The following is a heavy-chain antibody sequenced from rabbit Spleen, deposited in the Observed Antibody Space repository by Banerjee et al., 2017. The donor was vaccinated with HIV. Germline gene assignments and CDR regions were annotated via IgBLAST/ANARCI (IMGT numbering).Heavy chain of an antibody. CDR2: IDTGNSGFT. V-gene: IGHV1S40*01. Sequence: QSLEESGGDLVKPGASLTLTCTASGVSFSFNSYMCWVRQAPGKGLEWIACIDTGNSGFTYFASWAKGRVTISKTSSTTVDLKMTSLTAADTATYFCARDSGSSFSSYGMDLWGPGTLVTVS. CDR3: ARDSGSSFSSYGMDL. J-gene: IGHJ6*01. CDR1: GVSFSFNSY. D-gene: IGHD8-1*01.